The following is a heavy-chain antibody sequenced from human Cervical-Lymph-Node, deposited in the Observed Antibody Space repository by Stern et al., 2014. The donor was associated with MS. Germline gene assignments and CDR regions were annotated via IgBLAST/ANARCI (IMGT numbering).Heavy chain of an antibody. Sequence: VQLVESGAEVKKPGASVKVSCKASGYTFTNYYMHWVRQAPGQGLEWMGIINPSGVSTRYAQKFQGRVTMTRDTSTSTVYMELSSLRSEDTAVYYCASLGSGWDFDYRGQGTLVTVSS. CDR1: GYTFTNYY. J-gene: IGHJ4*02. D-gene: IGHD6-19*01. CDR3: ASLGSGWDFDY. V-gene: IGHV1-46*01. CDR2: INPSGVST.